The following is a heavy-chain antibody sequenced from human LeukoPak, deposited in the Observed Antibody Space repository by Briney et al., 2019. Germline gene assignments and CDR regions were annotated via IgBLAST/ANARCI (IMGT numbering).Heavy chain of an antibody. CDR2: IFGDGSSS. CDR3: AKDGTSRGYGMDV. D-gene: IGHD1-26*01. J-gene: IGHJ6*02. V-gene: IGHV3-23*03. CDR1: GFSFSIYT. Sequence: GGSLRLSCAASGFSFSIYTMNWIRRAPGKGLEWVSGIFGDGSSSFYADSVKGRFTISRDQSKRTLYLQMNNLRVEDTAIYYCAKDGTSRGYGMDVWGQGTTVTVSS.